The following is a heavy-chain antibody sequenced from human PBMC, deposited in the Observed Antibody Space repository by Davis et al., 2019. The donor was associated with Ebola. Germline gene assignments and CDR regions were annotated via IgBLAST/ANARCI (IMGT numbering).Heavy chain of an antibody. CDR2: ISPSGSP. V-gene: IGHV4-4*07. D-gene: IGHD6-6*01. CDR1: GGSISSHY. J-gene: IGHJ3*02. CDR3: ARVTIAARPISDSFDI. Sequence: SETLSLTCSVSGGSISSHYWSWIRQPPRKGLEWLGYISPSGSPNYSPSLKSRLTMSVDTSKNQFSLKLTSVTAADTAMYYCARVTIAARPISDSFDIWGQGTVVTVSS.